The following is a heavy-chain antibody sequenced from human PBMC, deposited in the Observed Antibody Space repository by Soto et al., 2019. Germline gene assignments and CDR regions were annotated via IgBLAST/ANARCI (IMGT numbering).Heavy chain of an antibody. Sequence: GGSLRLSCAASGFTFSSYAMIWVRQAPGKGLEWVSAISGSGGSTYYADSVKGRFTISRDNSKNTLYLQMNSLRAEDTAVYYCAKSPPSSGHERYFDYWGQGTLVTVSS. D-gene: IGHD3-22*01. CDR3: AKSPPSSGHERYFDY. CDR1: GFTFSSYA. J-gene: IGHJ4*02. CDR2: ISGSGGST. V-gene: IGHV3-23*01.